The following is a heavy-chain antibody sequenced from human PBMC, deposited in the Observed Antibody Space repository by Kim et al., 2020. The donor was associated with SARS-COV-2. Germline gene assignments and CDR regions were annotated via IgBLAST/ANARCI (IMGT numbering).Heavy chain of an antibody. V-gene: IGHV3-72*01. Sequence: TEYGASVKGRFTVSRDDSKSSLYLLMNGLKAEDAAVYFCTRGGFQHAYDVWGQGTVVTVSS. D-gene: IGHD1-26*01. CDR3: TRGGFQHAYDV. CDR2: T. J-gene: IGHJ3*01.